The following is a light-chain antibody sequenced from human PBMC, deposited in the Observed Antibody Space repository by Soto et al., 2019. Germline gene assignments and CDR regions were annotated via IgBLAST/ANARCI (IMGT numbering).Light chain of an antibody. Sequence: EIVMTQSPATLSVSPGERAIVSCRASQSVSSNLAWYQQKPGQVPRLLIYGASTRATGIPARFSGSGSGTEFTLTISSLQSEDFAVSYCQQYNNWPFTFGPGTKVDIK. CDR3: QQYNNWPFT. CDR1: QSVSSN. J-gene: IGKJ3*01. CDR2: GAS. V-gene: IGKV3D-15*01.